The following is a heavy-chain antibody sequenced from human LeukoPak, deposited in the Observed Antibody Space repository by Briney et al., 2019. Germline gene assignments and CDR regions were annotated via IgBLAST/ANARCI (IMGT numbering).Heavy chain of an antibody. V-gene: IGHV3-23*01. Sequence: GSLRLSCAAAGFTFSGYAMTWVRQAPGKGLEWVSGISGRGDNTYYADSVKGRFTISRDNSKNTLYLKMNSLRAEDTAVYYCAKAPILVSGSFDYWGQGVLVTVSS. J-gene: IGHJ4*02. CDR1: GFTFSGYA. CDR3: AKAPILVSGSFDY. D-gene: IGHD5/OR15-5a*01. CDR2: ISGRGDNT.